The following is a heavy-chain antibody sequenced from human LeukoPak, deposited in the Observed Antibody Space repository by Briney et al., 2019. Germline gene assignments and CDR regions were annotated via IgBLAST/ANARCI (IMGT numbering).Heavy chain of an antibody. V-gene: IGHV1-46*01. CDR2: INPSGGST. D-gene: IGHD1-26*01. CDR1: GYTFTSYY. CDR3: ARDSGSGNNDY. Sequence: ASVTVSCTASGYTFTSYYMHWVRQAPGQGLEWMGIINPSGGSTSYAQKFQGRVTMTRDTSTSTVYMELSSLRSEDTAVYYCARDSGSGNNDYWGQGTLVTVSS. J-gene: IGHJ4*02.